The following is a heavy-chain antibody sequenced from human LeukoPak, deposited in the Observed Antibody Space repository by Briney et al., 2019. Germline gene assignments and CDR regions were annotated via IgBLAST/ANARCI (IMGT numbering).Heavy chain of an antibody. CDR3: ARGRAVASDY. CDR2: INHSGST. CDR1: GGSFSGYY. Sequence: KSSETLSLTCAVYGGSFSGYYWSWIRQPPGKGLEWIGEINHSGSTNYNPSLKSRLTISVDTSKNQFSLKLSSVTAADTAVYYCARGRAVASDYWGQGTLVTVSS. J-gene: IGHJ4*02. V-gene: IGHV4-34*01. D-gene: IGHD6-19*01.